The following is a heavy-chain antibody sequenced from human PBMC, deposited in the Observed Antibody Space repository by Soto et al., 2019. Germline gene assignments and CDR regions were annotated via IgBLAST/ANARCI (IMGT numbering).Heavy chain of an antibody. CDR3: TRRGSSGTPVVY. D-gene: IGHD1-26*01. V-gene: IGHV4-38-2*01. CDR2: IYHSGST. CDR1: DYSISSGYY. J-gene: IGHJ4*02. Sequence: PSETLSLTCGVSDYSISSGYYWGWIRQPPGKGLEWIGNIYHSGSTHYNPALKSRVTISVDTSKNQFSLRLKSVTAADTAVYYCTRRGSSGTPVVYWGQGTLVTVSS.